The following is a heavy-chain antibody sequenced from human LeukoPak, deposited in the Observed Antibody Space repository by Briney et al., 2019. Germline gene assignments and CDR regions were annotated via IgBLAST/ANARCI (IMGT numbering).Heavy chain of an antibody. V-gene: IGHV3-23*01. CDR2: VIGSSGAT. CDR3: AKGAYDFLEIAYFDY. D-gene: IGHD3-3*01. CDR1: GFSFTKYA. Sequence: GGSLTLSCPASGFSFTKYAMNWVRQAPGKGLEWVAVVIGSSGATDYADSVKGRFTISRDNSKTTLFLQMNSLRAEDTAIYYCAKGAYDFLEIAYFDYWGQGALVTVSS. J-gene: IGHJ4*02.